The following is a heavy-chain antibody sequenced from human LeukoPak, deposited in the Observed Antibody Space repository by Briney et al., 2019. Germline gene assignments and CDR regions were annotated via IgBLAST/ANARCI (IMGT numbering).Heavy chain of an antibody. V-gene: IGHV1-8*01. CDR2: MNPNSGNT. D-gene: IGHD5-18*01. J-gene: IGHJ3*02. CDR1: GYTFTSYD. Sequence: ASVKVSCKASGYTFTSYDINWVRQATGQGLEWMGWMNPNSGNTGYAQKFQGRVTMTRNTSISTAYMELSSLRSEDTAVYYCARGRGYSYGFRTDAFDIWGQGTMVTVSS. CDR3: ARGRGYSYGFRTDAFDI.